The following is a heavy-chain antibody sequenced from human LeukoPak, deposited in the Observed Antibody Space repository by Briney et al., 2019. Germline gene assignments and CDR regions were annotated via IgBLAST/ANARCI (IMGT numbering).Heavy chain of an antibody. D-gene: IGHD6-13*01. CDR2: ISAYNGNT. CDR3: ARDPYSSSWSSLYYYYYYMDV. CDR1: GYTFTSYG. V-gene: IGHV1-18*01. J-gene: IGHJ6*03. Sequence: GASVKVSCKASGYTFTSYGISWVRQAPGQGLEWMGWISAYNGNTNYAQKLQGRVTMTTDTSTSTAYMELRSLRSDDTAVYYCARDPYSSSWSSLYYYYYYMDVWGKGTTVTISS.